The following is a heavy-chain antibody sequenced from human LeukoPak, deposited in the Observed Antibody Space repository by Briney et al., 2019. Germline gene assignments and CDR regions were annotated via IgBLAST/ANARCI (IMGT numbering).Heavy chain of an antibody. CDR2: ISYDGSNK. J-gene: IGHJ4*02. D-gene: IGHD6-6*01. Sequence: GGSLRLSCAASGFTFSSYAMHWVRQAPGKGLEWVAVISYDGSNKYYADSVKGRFTISRDNSKNTLYLQMNSLRAEDTAVYYCARDKGVYSSSSGVLEWYFDYWGQGTLVTVSS. CDR3: ARDKGVYSSSSGVLEWYFDY. CDR1: GFTFSSYA. V-gene: IGHV3-30-3*01.